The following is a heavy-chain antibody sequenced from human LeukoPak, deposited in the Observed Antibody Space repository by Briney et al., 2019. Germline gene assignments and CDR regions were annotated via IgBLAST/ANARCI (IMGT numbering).Heavy chain of an antibody. J-gene: IGHJ3*02. CDR1: GYTFTGYY. V-gene: IGHV1-2*02. CDR2: INPNSGGT. Sequence: ASVKVSCKASGYTFTGYYMHWVRQAPGQGLEWMGWINPNSGGTNYAQKFQGRVTMTRDTSISTAYMELSRLRSDDTAVYYCARPHTYYDFWSGYSDAFDIWGQGTMVTVFS. CDR3: ARPHTYYDFWSGYSDAFDI. D-gene: IGHD3-3*01.